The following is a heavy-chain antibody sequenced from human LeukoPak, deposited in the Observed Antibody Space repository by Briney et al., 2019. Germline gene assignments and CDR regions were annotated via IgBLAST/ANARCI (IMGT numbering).Heavy chain of an antibody. CDR1: GFTFSSYA. Sequence: GGSLRLSCAASGFTFSSYAMHWVRQAPGKGLEWVTVISYDGSNQYYADSVKGRFTISRDNSKNTLYLQVNSLRAEDTAVYYCARNVITSTSYYFDYWGQGTLVTVSS. CDR3: ARNVITSTSYYFDY. V-gene: IGHV3-30*04. D-gene: IGHD1-14*01. J-gene: IGHJ4*02. CDR2: ISYDGSNQ.